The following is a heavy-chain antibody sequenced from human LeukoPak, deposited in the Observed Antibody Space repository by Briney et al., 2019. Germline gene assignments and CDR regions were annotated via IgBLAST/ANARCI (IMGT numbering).Heavy chain of an antibody. Sequence: GGSLRLSCAASGFDLSTYEMNSVRQAPGKGLEWIADISISGHTKNYADSVKGRFTISRDNARTPLYLQMNSLRVEDTGVYYCTRGDPHADLWGQGTLVRVSS. J-gene: IGHJ5*02. CDR3: TRGDPHADL. CDR1: GFDLSTYE. V-gene: IGHV3-48*03. D-gene: IGHD5-24*01. CDR2: ISISGHTK.